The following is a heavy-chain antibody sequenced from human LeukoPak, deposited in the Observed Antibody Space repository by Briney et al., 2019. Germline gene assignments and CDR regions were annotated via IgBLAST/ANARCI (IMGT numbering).Heavy chain of an antibody. CDR2: IYYSGST. Sequence: SETLSLTCTVSGGSISSYYWSWIRQPPGKGLEWIGYIYYSGSTNYNPSLKSRVTISVDTSKTQFSLKLSSVTAADTAVYYCARLSRSSGWYTYNWFDPWGQGTLVTVSS. CDR3: ARLSRSSGWYTYNWFDP. CDR1: GGSISSYY. J-gene: IGHJ5*02. V-gene: IGHV4-59*08. D-gene: IGHD6-19*01.